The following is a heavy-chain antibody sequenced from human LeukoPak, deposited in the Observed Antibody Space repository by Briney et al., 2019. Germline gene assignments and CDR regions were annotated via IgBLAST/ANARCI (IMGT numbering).Heavy chain of an antibody. Sequence: GGSLRLSCAASGFTVSSSYMTWVRQAPGKGLEWVSAIDPSSTYIYYADSVKGRFTISRDNAENSLYLQMNSLRVEDTAVYYCARAPTVLVGYCSSSSCQADYWGQGTLVTVSS. J-gene: IGHJ4*02. V-gene: IGHV3-21*01. CDR3: ARAPTVLVGYCSSSSCQADY. CDR1: GFTVSSSY. CDR2: IDPSSTYI. D-gene: IGHD2-2*01.